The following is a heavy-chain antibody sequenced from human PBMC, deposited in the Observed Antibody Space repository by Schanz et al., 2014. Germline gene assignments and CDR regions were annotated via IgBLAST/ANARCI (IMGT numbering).Heavy chain of an antibody. V-gene: IGHV7-4-1*02. CDR3: ARARYGLDV. J-gene: IGHJ4*02. D-gene: IGHD3-3*01. CDR1: GYTFTVYY. Sequence: QVQLVQSGAEVKKPGASVKVSCKASGYTFTVYYMHWVRQAPGQGLEWMGWINPTTGNPGYAQGFTGRFVFSFDTSVSTAYLQISGLKAEDTAVYYCARARYGLDVWGPGNLVTVSS. CDR2: INPTTGNP.